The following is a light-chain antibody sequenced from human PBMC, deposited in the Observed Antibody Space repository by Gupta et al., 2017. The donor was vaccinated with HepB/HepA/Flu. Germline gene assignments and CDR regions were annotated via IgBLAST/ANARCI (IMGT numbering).Light chain of an antibody. CDR2: GAS. Sequence: EIVLTQSPGTLSLSPGERATLSCRASQSVSRSYLAWYQQKPGQAPRLLIYGASSRATGIPDRFSGSGSGTDFTLTISRLEPEEFAVYYCQQYGSSSLTFGRGTKVEIE. J-gene: IGKJ4*01. CDR3: QQYGSSSLT. CDR1: QSVSRSY. V-gene: IGKV3-20*01.